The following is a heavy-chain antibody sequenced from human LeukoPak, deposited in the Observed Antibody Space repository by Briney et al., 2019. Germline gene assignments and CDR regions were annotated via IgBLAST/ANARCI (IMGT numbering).Heavy chain of an antibody. CDR1: GGSITTDTYY. CDR3: AGGTIGDGFDI. J-gene: IGHJ3*02. Sequence: SSETLSLTCNVSGGSITTDTYYKGWIRQVPGKGLECIATLYYSGNTYYNPFLKSRVTMSGDRSKSQFSLRLTSVTAADTAVYYCAGGTIGDGFDIWGHGTMVAVSS. D-gene: IGHD4/OR15-4a*01. CDR2: LYYSGNT. V-gene: IGHV4-39*01.